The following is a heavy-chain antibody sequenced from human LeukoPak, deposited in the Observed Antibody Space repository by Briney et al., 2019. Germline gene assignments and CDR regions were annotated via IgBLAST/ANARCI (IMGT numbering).Heavy chain of an antibody. D-gene: IGHD6-13*01. J-gene: IGHJ4*02. CDR3: ARVIAAAGTDYFDY. CDR2: ISGSGGST. CDR1: GFTFSSHA. V-gene: IGHV3-23*01. Sequence: GGSLRLSCAASGFTFSSHAMSWVRQAPGKGLEWVSAISGSGGSTYYADSVKGRFTISRDNSKNTLYLQMNSLRADDTAVYYCARVIAAAGTDYFDYWGQGTLVTVSS.